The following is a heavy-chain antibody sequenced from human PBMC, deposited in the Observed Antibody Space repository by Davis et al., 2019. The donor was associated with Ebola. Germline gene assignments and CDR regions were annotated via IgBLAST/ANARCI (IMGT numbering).Heavy chain of an antibody. CDR3: TTPYKWSWGDSFGI. Sequence: PGGSLRLSCAASGLTFSDAWMSWVRQAPGKGLEWVGRIKSKTDGGTTDYAAPVKGRFTVSRDDSKYTLYLQMNSLKIEDTGVYYCTTPYKWSWGDSFGIWGQGTMVTVSS. V-gene: IGHV3-15*01. D-gene: IGHD1-20*01. CDR1: GLTFSDAW. J-gene: IGHJ3*02. CDR2: IKSKTDGGTT.